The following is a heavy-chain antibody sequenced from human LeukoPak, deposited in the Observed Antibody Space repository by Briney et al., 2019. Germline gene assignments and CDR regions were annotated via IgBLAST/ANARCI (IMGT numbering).Heavy chain of an antibody. CDR2: IYSGGST. CDR3: AKGPYNWNDIAYYYYYMDV. Sequence: GGSLRLSCAAYGFSVSANYMSWVRQAPGKGLEWVSVIYSGGSTYYADSVKGRFTISRDNSKNTLYLQMNSLRAEDTAVYYCAKGPYNWNDIAYYYYYMDVWGKGTTVTVSS. D-gene: IGHD1-20*01. V-gene: IGHV3-66*02. J-gene: IGHJ6*03. CDR1: GFSVSANY.